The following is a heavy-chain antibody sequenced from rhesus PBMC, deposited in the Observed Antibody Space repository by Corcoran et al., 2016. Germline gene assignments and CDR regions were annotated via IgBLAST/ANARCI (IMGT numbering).Heavy chain of an antibody. CDR1: GFTVSSYW. J-gene: IGHJ4*01. V-gene: IGHV3-11*01. Sequence: EVQLAGSGGGLVQPEGSLILSCAASGFTVSSYWLSWLRQARGKGQEWISYIYGSTLYYGDSVNGPFYFDRDKTKSALYLRMNSLRAEDTAVYYCTRVTTFSFDYWGQGVLVTVSS. D-gene: IGHD4-17*01. CDR3: TRVTTFSFDY. CDR2: IYGSTL.